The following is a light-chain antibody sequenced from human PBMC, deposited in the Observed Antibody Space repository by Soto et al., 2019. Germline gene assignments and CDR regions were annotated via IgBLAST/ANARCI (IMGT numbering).Light chain of an antibody. Sequence: DIQMTQSPSSLSTSVGERVTITCQASQDISNSLNWYQQKPGKAPNLQIYEASKLQTGVPSRFSGGGSGTHFTFTISNLXPEDIATYYCQHYDNLPRYTFGLGTKVDIK. CDR1: QDISNS. CDR3: QHYDNLPRYT. CDR2: EAS. J-gene: IGKJ2*01. V-gene: IGKV1-33*01.